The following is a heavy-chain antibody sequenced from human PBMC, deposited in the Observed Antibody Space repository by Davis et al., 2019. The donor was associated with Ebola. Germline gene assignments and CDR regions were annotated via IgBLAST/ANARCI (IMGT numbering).Heavy chain of an antibody. J-gene: IGHJ4*02. CDR3: ARLGGRTEIAAAPVFDY. CDR1: GGSISSYY. D-gene: IGHD6-13*01. V-gene: IGHV4-4*07. Sequence: PSETLSLTCTVSGGSISSYYWSWIRQPAGKGLEWIGRIYTSGSTNYNPSLKSRVTMSVDTSKNQFSLKLSSVTAADTAVYYCARLGGRTEIAAAPVFDYWGQGTLVTVSS. CDR2: IYTSGST.